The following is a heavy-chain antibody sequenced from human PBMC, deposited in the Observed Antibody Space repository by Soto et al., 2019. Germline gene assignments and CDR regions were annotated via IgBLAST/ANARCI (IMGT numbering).Heavy chain of an antibody. Sequence: QVQLVQSGAEEKKPGASVKVSCKASGYTFTSYAMHWVRQAPGQRLEWMGWINAGNGNTKYSQKFQGRVTITRDTSASTAYMELSSLRSEDTAVYYCAGEGIVVVMAFDYWGQGTLVTVSS. J-gene: IGHJ4*02. CDR3: AGEGIVVVMAFDY. D-gene: IGHD3-22*01. V-gene: IGHV1-3*05. CDR1: GYTFTSYA. CDR2: INAGNGNT.